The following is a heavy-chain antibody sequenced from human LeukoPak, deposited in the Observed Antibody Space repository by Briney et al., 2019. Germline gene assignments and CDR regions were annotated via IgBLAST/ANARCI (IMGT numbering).Heavy chain of an antibody. D-gene: IGHD3-22*01. CDR3: ARDWADYYDSSGYFRAFDI. J-gene: IGHJ3*02. CDR1: GFTFSSYS. CDR2: ISSSSSYV. V-gene: IGHV3-21*01. Sequence: RTGGSLRLSCAASGFTFSSYSMNWVRQAPGKGLEWVSSISSSSSYVYYADSVKGRFTISRDNAKNSLYLQMNSLRAEDTAVYYCARDWADYYDSSGYFRAFDIWGQGTMVTVSP.